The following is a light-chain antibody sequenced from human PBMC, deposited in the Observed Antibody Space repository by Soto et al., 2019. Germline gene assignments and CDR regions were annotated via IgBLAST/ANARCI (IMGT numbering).Light chain of an antibody. CDR3: QHYNSYSVA. J-gene: IGKJ1*01. V-gene: IGKV1-5*03. CDR1: QTISSW. Sequence: DIQVSQSPSTLSGSVGDRVTITCRASQTISSWLAWYQQKPGKAPKLLIYKASTLKSGVPSRFSGSGSGTEFTLTISSLQPDDFATYYCQHYNSYSVAFGQGTKVDIK. CDR2: KAS.